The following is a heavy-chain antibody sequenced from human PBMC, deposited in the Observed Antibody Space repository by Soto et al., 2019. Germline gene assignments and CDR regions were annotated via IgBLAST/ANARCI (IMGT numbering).Heavy chain of an antibody. CDR2: INHSGST. D-gene: IGHD3-22*01. CDR1: GGSFSGYY. CDR3: ARRSWAPYYYDSSGYYPFDY. J-gene: IGHJ4*02. Sequence: SETLSLTCAVYGGSFSGYYWSWIRQPPGKGLEWIGEINHSGSTNYNPSLKSRVTISVDTPKNQFSLKLSSVTAADTAVYYCARRSWAPYYYDSSGYYPFDYWGQGTLVTVSS. V-gene: IGHV4-34*01.